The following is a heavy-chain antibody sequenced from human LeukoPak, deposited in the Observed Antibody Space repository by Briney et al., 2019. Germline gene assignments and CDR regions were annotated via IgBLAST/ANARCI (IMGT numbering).Heavy chain of an antibody. D-gene: IGHD3-3*01. Sequence: SQTLSLTCAVSGGSISSGGYSWSWIRQPPGKGLEWIGYIYHSGSTYYNPSLKSRVTISVDRSKNQFSLKLSSVTAADTAVYYCARGRMVDFWGGYYNNYYYYGMDVWGQGTTVTVSS. V-gene: IGHV4-30-2*01. CDR2: IYHSGST. CDR3: ARGRMVDFWGGYYNNYYYYGMDV. J-gene: IGHJ6*02. CDR1: GGSISSGGYS.